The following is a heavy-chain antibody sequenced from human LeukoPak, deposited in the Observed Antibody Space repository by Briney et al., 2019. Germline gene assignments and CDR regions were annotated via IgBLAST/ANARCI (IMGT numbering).Heavy chain of an antibody. CDR2: ISYDGSNK. Sequence: GRSLRLSCAASGSTFSSYGMHWVRQAPGTGLEWVAVISYDGSNKYYADSVKGRFTISRDNSKNTLYLQINSLRAEDTAVYYCAKSSFTAYFDYWGQGTLVTVSS. V-gene: IGHV3-30*18. J-gene: IGHJ4*02. CDR3: AKSSFTAYFDY. CDR1: GSTFSSYG. D-gene: IGHD5-18*01.